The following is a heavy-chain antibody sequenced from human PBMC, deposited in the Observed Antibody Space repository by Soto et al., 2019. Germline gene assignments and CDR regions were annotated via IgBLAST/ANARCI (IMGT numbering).Heavy chain of an antibody. V-gene: IGHV3-23*01. CDR3: AKVRYDYYDSSGYFDY. J-gene: IGHJ4*02. CDR1: GFTFSSYA. D-gene: IGHD3-22*01. CDR2: ISGSGGST. Sequence: GGSLRLSCAASGFTFSSYAMSWVRQAPGKGLEWVSAISGSGGSTYYADSVKGRFTISRDNSKNTLYLQMNSLRAEDTAVYYCAKVRYDYYDSSGYFDYWGQGTRVTVSS.